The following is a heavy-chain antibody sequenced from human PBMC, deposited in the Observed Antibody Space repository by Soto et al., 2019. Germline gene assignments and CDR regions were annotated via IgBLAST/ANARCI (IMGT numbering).Heavy chain of an antibody. D-gene: IGHD5-12*01. CDR2: IWYDGSNK. CDR3: ARDPSLGPYSGYDLEPFDY. V-gene: IGHV3-33*01. J-gene: IGHJ4*02. Sequence: QVQLVESGGGVVQPGRSLRLSCAASGFTFSSYGMHWVRQAPGKGLEWVAVIWYDGSNKYYADSVKGRFTISRDNSKNTLYLQMNSLRAEDTAVYYCARDPSLGPYSGYDLEPFDYWGQGTLVTVSS. CDR1: GFTFSSYG.